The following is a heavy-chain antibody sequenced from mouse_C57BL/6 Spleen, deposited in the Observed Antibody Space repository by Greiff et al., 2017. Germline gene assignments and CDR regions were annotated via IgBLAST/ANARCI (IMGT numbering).Heavy chain of an antibody. Sequence: VQLKESGGGLVKPGGSLKLSCAASGFTFSDYGMHWVRQAPEKGLEWVAYISSGSSTIYYADTVKGRFTISRDNAKNTLVRKMTRLKSEDTAMYYCARRRGREGFDYWGQGTTLTVSS. CDR2: ISSGSSTI. CDR1: GFTFSDYG. J-gene: IGHJ2*01. V-gene: IGHV5-17*01. D-gene: IGHD3-3*01. CDR3: ARRRGREGFDY.